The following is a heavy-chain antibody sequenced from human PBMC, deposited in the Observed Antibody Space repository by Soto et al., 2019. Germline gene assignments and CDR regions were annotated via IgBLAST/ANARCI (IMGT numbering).Heavy chain of an antibody. J-gene: IGHJ6*02. CDR1: GGSISSGDYY. CDR2: IYYSGST. D-gene: IGHD3-3*01. CDR3: AKEPVSITIFGVNGMDV. Sequence: QVQLQESGPGLVKPSQTLSLTCTVSGGSISSGDYYWSWIRQPPGKGLEWIGYIYYSGSTYYNPSLKSRVTISVDTSKNQLSLKLSSVPAADTAVYYCAKEPVSITIFGVNGMDVWGQGTTVTVSS. V-gene: IGHV4-30-4*01.